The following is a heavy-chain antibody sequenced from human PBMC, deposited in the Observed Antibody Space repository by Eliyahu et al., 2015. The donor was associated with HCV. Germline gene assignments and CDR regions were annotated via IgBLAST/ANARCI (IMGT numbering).Heavy chain of an antibody. D-gene: IGHD5-24*01. CDR1: GDSISXLRYY. CDR3: ARHGGDGPNSGWFDP. CDR2: NYFNWNT. V-gene: IGHV4-39*01. J-gene: IGHJ5*02. Sequence: QLQLRESGPGLVEPSETLSLTCTVSGDSISXLRYYWGWIRQPPGRGVGGVESNYFNWNTHYNPSLKSRVTTFVDTSKNQFFLKLSSVTAADTAVYYCARHGGDGPNSGWFDPWGQGTLVTVSS.